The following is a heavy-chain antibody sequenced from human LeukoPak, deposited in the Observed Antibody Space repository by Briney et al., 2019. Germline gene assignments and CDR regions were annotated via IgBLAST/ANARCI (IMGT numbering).Heavy chain of an antibody. J-gene: IGHJ6*03. V-gene: IGHV3-74*01. CDR2: INSAGSST. CDR3: ARDSNWNNYYYYYMDV. Sequence: GGSLRLSCAVSGLTFSNVWMHWVRQVPGQGLVWVSRINSAGSSTVYADSVKGRFTISRDNSKNTLYLQMNSLRAEDTAVYYCARDSNWNNYYYYYMDVWGKGTTVTVSS. CDR1: GLTFSNVW. D-gene: IGHD1/OR15-1a*01.